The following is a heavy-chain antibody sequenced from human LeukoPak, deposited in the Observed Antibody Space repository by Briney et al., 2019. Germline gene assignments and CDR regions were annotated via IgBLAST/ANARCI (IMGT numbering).Heavy chain of an antibody. J-gene: IGHJ6*02. Sequence: ASVKVSCKAPGGTFSSYAISWVRQAPGQGLEWMGRIIPILGIANYAQKFQGRVTITADKSTSTAYMELSSLRSEDTAVYYCARDQGITMVRGVPYGMDVWGQGTTVTVSS. V-gene: IGHV1-69*04. CDR2: IIPILGIA. D-gene: IGHD3-10*01. CDR1: GGTFSSYA. CDR3: ARDQGITMVRGVPYGMDV.